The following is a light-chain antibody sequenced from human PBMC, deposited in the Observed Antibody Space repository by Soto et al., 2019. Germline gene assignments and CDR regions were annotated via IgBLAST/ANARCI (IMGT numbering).Light chain of an antibody. CDR2: SNN. V-gene: IGLV1-44*01. J-gene: IGLJ2*01. Sequence: QSVLTQPPSASGTPGQRVTISCPGSSSNIGSNTVNWYQQLPGTAPKLVIYSNNQRPSGVPDRFSGPKSGTSASLAISGLQSEDEADYYCVAWDDSLNGYVVFGGGTKVTVL. CDR3: VAWDDSLNGYVV. CDR1: SSNIGSNT.